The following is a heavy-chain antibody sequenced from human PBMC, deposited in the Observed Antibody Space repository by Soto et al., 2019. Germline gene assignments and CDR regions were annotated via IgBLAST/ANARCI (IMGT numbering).Heavy chain of an antibody. Sequence: EVQLVESGGGMIQPGGSLRLSCVASGFTVSSNYMSWVRQAPGKGLEWVSVIYTGGTTHYADSVKGRFTIARDNSKNTLYLQMNSLRDEDTAVYYCAREVGYCYGLDGWGQGTTVSVAS. D-gene: IGHD1-26*01. CDR1: GFTVSSNY. CDR2: IYTGGTT. V-gene: IGHV3-53*01. J-gene: IGHJ6*02. CDR3: AREVGYCYGLDG.